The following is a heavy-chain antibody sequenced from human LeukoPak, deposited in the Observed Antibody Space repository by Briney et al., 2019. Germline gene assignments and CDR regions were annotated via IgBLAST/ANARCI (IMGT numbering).Heavy chain of an antibody. CDR3: ARHGDLTAYYGIYYFEF. CDR2: IYSGGSA. CDR1: GFTVSGNY. V-gene: IGHV3-66*02. Sequence: PGGSLRLSCAASGFTVSGNYMSWVRQAPGKGLEWVSVIYSGGSAYYADSVKGRFTISRDNSKNTLYLQMNSLRAEDTAVYYCARHGDLTAYYGIYYFEFWGQGTLVTVSS. J-gene: IGHJ4*02. D-gene: IGHD3-9*01.